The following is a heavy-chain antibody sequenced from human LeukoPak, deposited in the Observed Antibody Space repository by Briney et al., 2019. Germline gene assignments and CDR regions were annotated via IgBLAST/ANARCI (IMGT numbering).Heavy chain of an antibody. V-gene: IGHV1-69*13. CDR1: GGTFSSYA. Sequence: GASVKVSCKASGGTFSSYAISWVRQAPGQGLEWMGGIIPIFGTANYAQKFQGRVTITADESTSTAYMELSSLRAEDTAVYYCARDWEVHDFWSGYYDDYWGQGTLVTVSS. CDR3: ARDWEVHDFWSGYYDDY. CDR2: IIPIFGTA. J-gene: IGHJ4*02. D-gene: IGHD3-3*01.